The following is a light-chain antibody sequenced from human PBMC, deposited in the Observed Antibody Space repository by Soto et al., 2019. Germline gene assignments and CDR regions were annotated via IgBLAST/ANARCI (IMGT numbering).Light chain of an antibody. CDR3: SSYTTSSTLNVV. J-gene: IGLJ2*01. CDR1: ITDVGSYNY. Sequence: QSALTQPASVSGSPGQSITISCTGTITDVGSYNYVSWYQQHPGKAPKLMIYEVSNRPSGVSDRFSGSKSGNTASLTISGLQAEEEADYSCSSYTTSSTLNVVFGGGTKLTVL. V-gene: IGLV2-14*01. CDR2: EVS.